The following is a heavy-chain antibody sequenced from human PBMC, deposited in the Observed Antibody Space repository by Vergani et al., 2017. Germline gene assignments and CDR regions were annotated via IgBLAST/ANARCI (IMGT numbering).Heavy chain of an antibody. CDR2: INTNTGNP. CDR3: ARVGDVQDHYGSGREYYGMDV. Sequence: QVQLVQSGSELKKPGASVKVSCKASGYTFTSYAMNWVRQAPGQGLEWMGWINTNTGNPTYAQGFTGRFVFSLDTSVSTAYLKISSLKAEDTAVYYCARVGDVQDHYGSGREYYGMDVWGEGSTVTVYS. V-gene: IGHV7-4-1*02. CDR1: GYTFTSYA. D-gene: IGHD3-10*01. J-gene: IGHJ6*01.